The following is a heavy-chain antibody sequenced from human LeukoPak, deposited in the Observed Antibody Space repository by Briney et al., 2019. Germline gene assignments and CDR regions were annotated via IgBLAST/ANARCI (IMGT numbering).Heavy chain of an antibody. CDR2: INPNSGGT. J-gene: IGHJ5*02. V-gene: IGHV1-2*02. CDR3: ARDHGRPGWFDP. Sequence: ASVKVSCKASGYTFTDYYIHWVRQAPGQGLEWMGWINPNSGGTNYAQKFQGRVTMTRDTSISTAYMELSRLRSDDTAVYYCARDHGRPGWFDPWGQGTLVTVSS. D-gene: IGHD2-15*01. CDR1: GYTFTDYY.